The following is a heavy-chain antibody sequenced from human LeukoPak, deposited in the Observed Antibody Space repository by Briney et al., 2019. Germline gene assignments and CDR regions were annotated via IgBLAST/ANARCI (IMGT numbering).Heavy chain of an antibody. CDR1: GGSFSGYY. CDR3: ARHGLVVVPAASILGYFDL. Sequence: SETLSLTCAVYGGSFSGYYWSWIRQPPGKGLEWIGEINHSGSTNYNPSLKSRVTISVDTSKNQFSLKLSSVTAADTAVYYCARHGLVVVPAASILGYFDLWGRGTLVTVSS. J-gene: IGHJ2*01. D-gene: IGHD2-2*01. V-gene: IGHV4-34*01. CDR2: INHSGST.